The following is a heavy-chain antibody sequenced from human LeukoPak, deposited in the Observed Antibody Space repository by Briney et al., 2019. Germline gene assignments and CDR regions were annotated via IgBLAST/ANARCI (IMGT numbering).Heavy chain of an antibody. D-gene: IGHD6-13*01. V-gene: IGHV4-59*12. Sequence: SETLSLTCTVSGGSIGSYYWSWIRQPPGKGLEWIGYIYYSGSTNYNPSVKSRVTISVDTSKNQFSLKLSSVTAADTAVYYCARAGGSSSYYYYMDVWGKGTTVTISS. CDR3: ARAGGSSSYYYYMDV. J-gene: IGHJ6*03. CDR2: IYYSGST. CDR1: GGSIGSYY.